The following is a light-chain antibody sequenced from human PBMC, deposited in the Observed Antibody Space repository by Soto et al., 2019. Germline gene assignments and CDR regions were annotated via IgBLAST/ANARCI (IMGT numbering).Light chain of an antibody. CDR3: QPYNNWPLT. CDR2: DTS. CDR1: QTVSSR. J-gene: IGKJ5*01. V-gene: IGKV3-11*01. Sequence: EIVLTQSPATLSSSPGERATLSCRASQTVSSRLAWYQHKPGQAPRLLIHDTSNRATGIPARFSGSGSGTDFTLTINSLQSEDFAVYYCQPYNNWPLTFGGGTRLEIK.